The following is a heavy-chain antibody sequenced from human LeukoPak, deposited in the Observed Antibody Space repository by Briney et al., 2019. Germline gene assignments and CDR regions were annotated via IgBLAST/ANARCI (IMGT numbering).Heavy chain of an antibody. CDR2: INPSGGST. V-gene: IGHV1-46*01. Sequence: PGASVKVSCKASGYTFTSYDMHWVRQAPGQGLEWIAIINPSGGSTTYAHNVQGRVTMTRDTSTSTVYMELSSLRSEDTAVYSCARSRITMVRGVIRGSYFDYWGQGTLVTVSS. D-gene: IGHD3-10*01. J-gene: IGHJ4*02. CDR3: ARSRITMVRGVIRGSYFDY. CDR1: GYTFTSYD.